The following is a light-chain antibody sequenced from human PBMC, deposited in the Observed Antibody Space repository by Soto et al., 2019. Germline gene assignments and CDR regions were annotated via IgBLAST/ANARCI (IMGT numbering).Light chain of an antibody. V-gene: IGLV2-14*01. CDR1: SSDVGGYNY. CDR3: CSYTSSSTVI. Sequence: QPASVSGSPGQSITISCTGTSSDVGGYNYISWYQQHPGKAPKFIIYDVRNRPSGVSNRFSGSRSGNTASLTISGLQAEDEADYYCCSYTSSSTVIFGGGTKVTVL. CDR2: DVR. J-gene: IGLJ2*01.